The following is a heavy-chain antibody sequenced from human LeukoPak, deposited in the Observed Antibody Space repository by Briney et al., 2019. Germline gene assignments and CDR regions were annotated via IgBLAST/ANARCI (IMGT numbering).Heavy chain of an antibody. D-gene: IGHD2-8*01. CDR2: ISGSGGST. CDR1: GFTFSSYA. CDR3: AKSGTLGYCTNGVCYRPSGAFDY. V-gene: IGHV3-23*01. J-gene: IGHJ4*02. Sequence: GGSLRLSCAASGFTFSSYAMSWVRQAPGKGLEWVSAISGSGGSTHYADSVKGRFTISRDNAKNSLYLQMNSLRAEDTAVYYCAKSGTLGYCTNGVCYRPSGAFDYWGQGTLVTVSS.